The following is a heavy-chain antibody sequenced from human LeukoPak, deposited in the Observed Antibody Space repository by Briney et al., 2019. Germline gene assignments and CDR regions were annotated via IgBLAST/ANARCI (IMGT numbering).Heavy chain of an antibody. CDR2: IIPIFGTA. D-gene: IGHD6-13*01. Sequence: SVKVSCKASGGTFSSYAISWVRQAPGQGLEWMGGIIPIFGTANYAQKFQGRVTITTDESTSTAYMELSSLRSEDTAVYYCAIAQYSSSWYLTHDDAFDIWGQGTMVTVSS. CDR1: GGTFSSYA. J-gene: IGHJ3*02. CDR3: AIAQYSSSWYLTHDDAFDI. V-gene: IGHV1-69*05.